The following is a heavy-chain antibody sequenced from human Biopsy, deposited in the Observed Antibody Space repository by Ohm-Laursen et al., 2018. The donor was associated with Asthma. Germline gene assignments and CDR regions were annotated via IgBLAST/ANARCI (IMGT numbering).Heavy chain of an antibody. J-gene: IGHJ4*02. V-gene: IGHV4-59*12. CDR3: ARAPIPAYSDSSGFDL. Sequence: SETLSLTCTVSGVSIRSYYWTWIRQPPGKGLEWIGNIHYSGSTYSNPSLKSRVTISVDTSKNQFSLKLRSVTAADTAVYFCARAPIPAYSDSSGFDLWGQGTLVTVSS. CDR1: GVSIRSYY. D-gene: IGHD3-22*01. CDR2: IHYSGST.